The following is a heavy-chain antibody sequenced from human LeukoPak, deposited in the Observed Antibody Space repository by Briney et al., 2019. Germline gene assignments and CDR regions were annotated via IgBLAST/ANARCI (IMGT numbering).Heavy chain of an antibody. V-gene: IGHV3-30*02. D-gene: IGHD5-18*01. CDR1: GFTFSSYG. CDR3: AMGRDTAMVKDY. J-gene: IGHJ4*02. CDR2: IRYDGSNK. Sequence: PGGSLRLSCAASGFTFSSYGMHWVRQAPGKGLEWVAFIRYDGSNKYYADSVKGRFTISRDDSKNTLYLQMNSLRAEGTAVYYCAMGRDTAMVKDYWGQGTLVTVSS.